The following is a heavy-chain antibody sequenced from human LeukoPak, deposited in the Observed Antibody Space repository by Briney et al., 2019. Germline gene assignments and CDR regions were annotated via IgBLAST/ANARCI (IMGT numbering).Heavy chain of an antibody. Sequence: PSETLSLTRTVSGGSISSYYWSWIRQPPGKGLEWIGYIYYSGSTNYNPSLKSRVTISVDTSKNQFSLKLSSVTAADTAVYYCAASGGLGFDYWGQGTLVTVSS. V-gene: IGHV4-59*01. J-gene: IGHJ4*02. CDR2: IYYSGST. CDR3: AASGGLGFDY. D-gene: IGHD2-8*02. CDR1: GGSISSYY.